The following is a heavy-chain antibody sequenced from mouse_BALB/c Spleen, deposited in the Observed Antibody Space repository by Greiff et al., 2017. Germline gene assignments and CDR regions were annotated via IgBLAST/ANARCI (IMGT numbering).Heavy chain of an antibody. Sequence: VQLQQPGAELVKPGASVKLSCTASGFNIKDTYMHWVKQRPEQGLEWIGRIDPANGNTKYDPKFQGKATITADTSSNTAYLQLSSLTSEDTAVYYCALSLLRLHYAMDYWGQGTSVTVSS. J-gene: IGHJ4*01. CDR2: IDPANGNT. CDR3: ALSLLRLHYAMDY. V-gene: IGHV14-3*02. CDR1: GFNIKDTY. D-gene: IGHD1-2*01.